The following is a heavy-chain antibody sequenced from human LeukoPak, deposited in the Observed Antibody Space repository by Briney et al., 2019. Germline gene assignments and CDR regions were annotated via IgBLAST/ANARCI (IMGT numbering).Heavy chain of an antibody. CDR2: IYSGGST. V-gene: IGHV3-66*01. D-gene: IGHD2-2*01. CDR3: AKDPTYATGVDAFDI. CDR1: GFTVSSNY. Sequence: GGSLRLSCAASGFTVSSNYMSWVRQAPGKGLEWVSVIYSGGSTYYADSVKGRFTISRDNSKNTLYLQMNSLRAEDTAVYYCAKDPTYATGVDAFDIWGQGPMVTVSS. J-gene: IGHJ3*02.